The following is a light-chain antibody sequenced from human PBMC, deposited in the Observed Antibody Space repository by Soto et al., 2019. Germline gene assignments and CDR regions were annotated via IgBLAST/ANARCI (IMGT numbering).Light chain of an antibody. Sequence: EIVLAQSPGTLSLSPGERATLSCRASQSVSSRSLAWYQQKPGQAPRLLIYGASSRATGIPDRFSGSGSGTDFTLTISRLEPEDVAVYYCQQYGSSPWTFGQGTKVEI. J-gene: IGKJ1*01. CDR3: QQYGSSPWT. CDR2: GAS. V-gene: IGKV3-20*01. CDR1: QSVSSRS.